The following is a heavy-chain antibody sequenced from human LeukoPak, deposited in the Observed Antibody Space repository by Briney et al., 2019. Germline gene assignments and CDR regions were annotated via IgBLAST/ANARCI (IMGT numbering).Heavy chain of an antibody. CDR1: GYSFTSYW. Sequence: GESLKISCKGSGYSFTSYWISWVRQMPGKGLEWMGRIDPSDSYTNYSPSFQGHVTISADKSIRTAYLQWSSLKASDPAMYYCARSHGGIQLHEYWGQGTLVTVSS. CDR2: IDPSDSYT. V-gene: IGHV5-10-1*01. J-gene: IGHJ4*02. D-gene: IGHD5-18*01. CDR3: ARSHGGIQLHEY.